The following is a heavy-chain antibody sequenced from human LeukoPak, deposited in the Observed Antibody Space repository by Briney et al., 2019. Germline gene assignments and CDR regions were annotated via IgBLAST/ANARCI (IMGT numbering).Heavy chain of an antibody. CDR1: GFTFSSYW. D-gene: IGHD3-22*01. Sequence: HPGGSLRLSCAASGFTFSSYWMHWVRQSPGKGLVWVSRINTDGSSTNYADSVKGRFTISRDNAKNLLYLQMNSLRAEDTAVYYCARVEKYYYDSSGYSDYWGQGTLVTVSS. J-gene: IGHJ4*02. V-gene: IGHV3-74*01. CDR2: INTDGSST. CDR3: ARVEKYYYDSSGYSDY.